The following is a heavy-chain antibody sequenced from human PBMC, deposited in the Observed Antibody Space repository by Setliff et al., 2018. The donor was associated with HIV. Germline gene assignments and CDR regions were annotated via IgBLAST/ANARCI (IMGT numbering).Heavy chain of an antibody. J-gene: IGHJ4*02. D-gene: IGHD3-10*01. CDR2: MSPNSGNT. CDR1: GYTFTSHD. Sequence: GASVNVSCKTSGYTFTSHDINWVRQAPGQGLEWMGWMSPNSGNTGYAQKFDGRVTMSRDASVSTAYLELRSLKFDDTAVYYCARGGTLFYWGQGTLVTVSS. V-gene: IGHV1-8*02. CDR3: ARGGTLFY.